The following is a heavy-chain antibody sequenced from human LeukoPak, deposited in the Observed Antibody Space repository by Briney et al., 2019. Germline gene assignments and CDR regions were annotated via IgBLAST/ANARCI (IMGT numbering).Heavy chain of an antibody. CDR2: ISYDGSNK. J-gene: IGHJ4*02. CDR3: ARDGTGSNSGWYIH. CDR1: GFTFSSYG. Sequence: GGSLRLSCAASGFTFSSYGMHWVRQAPGKGLEWVAVISYDGSNKYYADSVKGRFTISRDNSKNTLYLQMNSLRAEDTAVYYCARDGTGSNSGWYIHWGQGALVTVSS. D-gene: IGHD6-19*01. V-gene: IGHV3-30*03.